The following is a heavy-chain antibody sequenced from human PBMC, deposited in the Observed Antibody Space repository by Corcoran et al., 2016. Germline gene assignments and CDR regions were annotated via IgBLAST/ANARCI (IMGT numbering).Heavy chain of an antibody. CDR2: INPSGGST. D-gene: IGHD2-15*01. J-gene: IGHJ3*02. V-gene: IGHV1-46*01. CDR1: GYTFTSYY. Sequence: QVQLVQSGAEVKKPGASVKVSCKASGYTFTSYYMHWVRQAPGQGLEWMGIINPSGGSTSYAQKFQGRVTMTRDTSTSTVYMELSSLRSEETAVYYCARSVVSEAFDIWGQGTMVTVSS. CDR3: ARSVVSEAFDI.